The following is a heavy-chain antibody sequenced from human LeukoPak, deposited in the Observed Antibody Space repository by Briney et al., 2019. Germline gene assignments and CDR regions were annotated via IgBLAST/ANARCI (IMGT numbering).Heavy chain of an antibody. J-gene: IGHJ4*02. CDR1: GFTFSSYS. CDR3: ARGSTYYDSSGQVPFDY. Sequence: GGSLRLSCAASGFTFSSYSMNWVRQAPGKGLEWVSYISSSSSTIYYADSAKGRFTISRDNAKNSLYLQMNSLRAEDTAVYYCARGSTYYDSSGQVPFDYWGQGTLVTVSS. D-gene: IGHD3-22*01. V-gene: IGHV3-48*01. CDR2: ISSSSSTI.